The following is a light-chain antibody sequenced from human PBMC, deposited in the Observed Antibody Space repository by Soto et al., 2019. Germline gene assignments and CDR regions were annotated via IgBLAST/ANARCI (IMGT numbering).Light chain of an antibody. J-gene: IGLJ1*01. V-gene: IGLV2-23*01. CDR3: CSYAGSSTFV. CDR2: EAS. CDR1: SSDVGSYSL. Sequence: QSALTQPASVSGSPGQSITISCTGASSDVGSYSLVSWYQHHPGKAPKLMIYEASTRPSGLSNRFSGSNSGNTASLTISGLQAEDEADYYCCSYAGSSTFVFGTGTKVTVL.